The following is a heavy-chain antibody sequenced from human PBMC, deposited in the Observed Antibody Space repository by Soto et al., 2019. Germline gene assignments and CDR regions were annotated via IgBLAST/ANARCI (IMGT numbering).Heavy chain of an antibody. CDR1: GGSVSSGSYY. J-gene: IGHJ6*02. D-gene: IGHD6-13*01. CDR3: ASTMGGSIAAAQYPIYGMDV. V-gene: IGHV4-61*01. CDR2: IYYSGST. Sequence: LSLTFTVSGGSVSSGSYYWSWIRQRPGKGLEWIGYIYYSGSTNYNPSLKSRVTISVDTSKNQFSLKLSSVTAADTAVYYCASTMGGSIAAAQYPIYGMDVWGQGTTVTVSS.